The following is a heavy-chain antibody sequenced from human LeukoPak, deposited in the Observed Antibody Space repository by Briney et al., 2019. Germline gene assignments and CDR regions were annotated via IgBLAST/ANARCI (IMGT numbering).Heavy chain of an antibody. CDR1: GGSISSYY. J-gene: IGHJ4*02. D-gene: IGHD3-10*01. CDR2: IYTTGST. V-gene: IGHV4-4*07. Sequence: PSETLSLTCTVSGGSISSYYWSWLRQPAGKGLEWIGRIYTTGSTNYNPSLKSRVTMSVDTSKNQFSLKLSSVTAADTALYYCAREHPGDGLYGSGTYPRGYFDYWGQGTLVTVSS. CDR3: AREHPGDGLYGSGTYPRGYFDY.